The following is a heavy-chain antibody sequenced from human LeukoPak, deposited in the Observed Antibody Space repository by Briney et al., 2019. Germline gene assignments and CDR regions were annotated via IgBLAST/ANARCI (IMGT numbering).Heavy chain of an antibody. CDR3: AKEGPNINWFDP. V-gene: IGHV3-30*02. Sequence: GGSLRLSCAASGFTFRTHGINWVRQTPDKGLEWVAFIRYDGSNKYYADSVKGRFTISRDNSKNTLYLQMNSLRAEDTAVYYCAKEGPNINWFDPWGQGTLVTVSS. CDR2: IRYDGSNK. J-gene: IGHJ5*02. CDR1: GFTFRTHG. D-gene: IGHD2/OR15-2a*01.